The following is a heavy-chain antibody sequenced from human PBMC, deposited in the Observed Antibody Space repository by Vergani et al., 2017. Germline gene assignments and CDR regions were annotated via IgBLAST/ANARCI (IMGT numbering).Heavy chain of an antibody. CDR3: ARPIIESWYISGWYVPYYYYYYMDV. J-gene: IGHJ6*03. CDR1: GYTFTSYD. V-gene: IGHV1-8*01. CDR2: MNPNSGNT. D-gene: IGHD6-19*01. Sequence: QVQLVQSGAEVKKPGASVKVSCKASGYTFTSYDINWVRQATGQGLEWMGWMNPNSGNTGYAQKFQGRVNMTRNTSISTAYMELSSLRSEDTAVYYCARPIIESWYISGWYVPYYYYYYMDVWGKGTTVTVSS.